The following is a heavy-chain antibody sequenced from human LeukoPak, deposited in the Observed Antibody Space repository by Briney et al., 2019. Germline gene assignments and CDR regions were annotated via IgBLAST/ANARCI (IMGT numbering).Heavy chain of an antibody. D-gene: IGHD1-1*01. CDR1: GFTFSSFD. CDR2: IGTASDT. V-gene: IGHV3-13*01. CDR3: ARGPPRGKYYYMDV. J-gene: IGHJ6*03. Sequence: GGSLRLSWAASGFTFSSFDTHWVRQPTGQGLEWVSTIGTASDTYYPGSVEGRFTLSRDNAKNSLYLQMNSLTAGDTAVYYCARGPPRGKYYYMDVWGKGTTVTVSS.